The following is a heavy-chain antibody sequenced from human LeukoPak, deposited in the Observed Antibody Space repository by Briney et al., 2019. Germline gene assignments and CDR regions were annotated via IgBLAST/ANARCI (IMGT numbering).Heavy chain of an antibody. CDR2: IVPILALA. J-gene: IGHJ6*02. Sequence: ASVKVSCTSSGGTLRTYGITWVRQAPGQGLEWMGRIVPILALANYAQKFQGRVTITADESTSTAYMELSSLGSEDTAVYYCARGEGQFDYYYYYGMDVWGQGTAVTVSS. D-gene: IGHD1-26*01. V-gene: IGHV1-69*04. CDR3: ARGEGQFDYYYYYGMDV. CDR1: GGTLRTYG.